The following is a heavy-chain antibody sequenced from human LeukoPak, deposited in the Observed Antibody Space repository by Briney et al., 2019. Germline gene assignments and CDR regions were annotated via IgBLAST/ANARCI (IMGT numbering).Heavy chain of an antibody. CDR2: IYPGDSDT. CDR1: GYSFTSYW. J-gene: IGHJ4*02. V-gene: IGHV5-51*01. D-gene: IGHD2-21*02. Sequence: GESLKISCKGSGYSFTSYWIGWVRQMPGKGLEWMGIIYPGDSDTRYSPSFQGQVTLLVDKSITTAYLQWNSLKTSDTAIYYCARRAYYGGYSPYYFDFWGQGTLVTVSS. CDR3: ARRAYYGGYSPYYFDF.